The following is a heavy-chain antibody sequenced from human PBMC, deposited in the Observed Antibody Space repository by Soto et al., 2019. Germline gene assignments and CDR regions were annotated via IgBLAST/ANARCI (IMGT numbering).Heavy chain of an antibody. J-gene: IGHJ4*02. CDR1: GGSISSSVYW. CDR2: VYHSGST. V-gene: IGHV4-4*02. D-gene: IGHD1-1*01. CDR3: ARAYNWKLDY. Sequence: SETLSLTCAVSGGSISSSVYWWAWVRQPPDKGLEWIGEVYHSGSTNYNPSLKSRVTISVDKSKNQFSLDLTSVTAADTAFYYCARAYNWKLDYWGQGTLVTVSS.